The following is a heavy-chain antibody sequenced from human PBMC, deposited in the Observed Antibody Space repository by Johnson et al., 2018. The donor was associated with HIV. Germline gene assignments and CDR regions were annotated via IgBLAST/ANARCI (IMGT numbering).Heavy chain of an antibody. Sequence: VQLVESGGGVVQPGRSLRLSCAASGFTFSTYGMHWVRQAPGKGLEWVAFIRYDGSNKYYADSVKGRFTISRDNSKNTLYLQMNSLRAEDTAVYYCARDIIAVAGYDAFDIWGQGTMVTVSS. J-gene: IGHJ3*02. V-gene: IGHV3-30*02. CDR3: ARDIIAVAGYDAFDI. D-gene: IGHD6-19*01. CDR2: IRYDGSNK. CDR1: GFTFSTYG.